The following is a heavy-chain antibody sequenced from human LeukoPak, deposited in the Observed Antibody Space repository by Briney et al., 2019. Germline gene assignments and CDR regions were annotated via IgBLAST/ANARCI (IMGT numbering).Heavy chain of an antibody. Sequence: QPGGSLRLSCAASGFTFSSYAMSWVRQAPGKGLEWVSVIYSGGSTYYADSVKGRFTISRDNSKNTLYLQMNSLRAEDTAVYYCARDGLVGALDYWGQGTLVTVSS. V-gene: IGHV3-53*01. CDR2: IYSGGST. J-gene: IGHJ4*02. CDR1: GFTFSSYA. D-gene: IGHD1-26*01. CDR3: ARDGLVGALDY.